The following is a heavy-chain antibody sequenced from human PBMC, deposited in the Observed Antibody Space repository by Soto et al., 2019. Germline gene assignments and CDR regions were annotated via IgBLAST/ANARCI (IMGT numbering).Heavy chain of an antibody. CDR2: INPSGGST. V-gene: IGHV1-46*01. CDR3: ARDHLDRYYYDSSSYCPPDL. J-gene: IGHJ5*02. CDR1: GYTFTSYY. Sequence: ASVKVSCKASGYTFTSYYMHWVRQAPAQGLEWMGIINPSGGSTSYAPRFQGRVTMTRDTSTSTVYMELSSLTPEDTAVYYCARDHLDRYYYDSSSYCPPDLWGQGTLVPVSS. D-gene: IGHD3-22*01.